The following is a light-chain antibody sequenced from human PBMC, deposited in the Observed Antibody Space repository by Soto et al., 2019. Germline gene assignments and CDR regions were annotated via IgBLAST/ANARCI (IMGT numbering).Light chain of an antibody. Sequence: EIVLTQSPGTLSLSPGERATLSCRASQSVSSSYLAWYRQKPGQAPRLLIYGASSRATGIPDGFSGSGSGTDFTLTISRLESEDFAVYYCQRYGSSPPHTFGQGTRLEIK. J-gene: IGKJ5*01. V-gene: IGKV3-20*01. CDR2: GAS. CDR1: QSVSSSY. CDR3: QRYGSSPPHT.